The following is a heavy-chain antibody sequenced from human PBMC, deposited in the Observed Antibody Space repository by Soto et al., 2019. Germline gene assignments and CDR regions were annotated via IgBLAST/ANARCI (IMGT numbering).Heavy chain of an antibody. CDR3: ARESEDIVVVSGTSRRAYYFDF. D-gene: IGHD2-15*01. CDR2: IWYDGSNR. J-gene: IGHJ4*02. CDR1: GFTFSSFG. Sequence: VQLVESGGGVVQPGRSLRLSCAASGFTFSSFGMHWVRQAPGKGLEWVAVIWYDGSNRHYADSVKGRFTISRDDSKNTLYLQMNRMRAEDTAVYFWARESEDIVVVSGTSRRAYYFDFWGQGALVTVSS. V-gene: IGHV3-33*01.